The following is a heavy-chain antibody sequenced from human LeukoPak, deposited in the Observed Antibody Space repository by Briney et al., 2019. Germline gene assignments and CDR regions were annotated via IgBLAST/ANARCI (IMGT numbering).Heavy chain of an antibody. Sequence: GGSLRLSCAASGFTFSSYGMHWVRQAPGKGLEWVAVISYDGSNKFYADSVKGRFTISRDNSKNTLYLQMNSLRAEDTAVYYCAKDPWYGVVTARAYYFDYWGQGTLVTVSS. D-gene: IGHD2-21*02. J-gene: IGHJ4*02. V-gene: IGHV3-30*18. CDR1: GFTFSSYG. CDR3: AKDPWYGVVTARAYYFDY. CDR2: ISYDGSNK.